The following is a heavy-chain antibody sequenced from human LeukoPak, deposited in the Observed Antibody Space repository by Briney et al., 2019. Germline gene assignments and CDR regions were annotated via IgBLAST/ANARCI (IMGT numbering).Heavy chain of an antibody. D-gene: IGHD2-8*01. CDR1: GFTFSNYW. Sequence: GGSLRLSCAASGFTFSNYWMHWVRQAPGKGLVWVSRLSSDGRDPSYADSVKGRFTISRDNAKNTLYTQMNSLRAEDTAVYYCARGVYEEDVNYWGQGTLVTVSS. CDR2: LSSDGRDP. CDR3: ARGVYEEDVNY. V-gene: IGHV3-74*01. J-gene: IGHJ4*02.